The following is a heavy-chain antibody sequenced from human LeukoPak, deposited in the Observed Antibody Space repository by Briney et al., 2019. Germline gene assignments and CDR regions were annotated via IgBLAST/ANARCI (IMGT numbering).Heavy chain of an antibody. CDR3: ARLGTTVTTPFDY. D-gene: IGHD4-11*01. Sequence: GESLKISCQSSGYNFTPYWIVWVRQMPGKGLEWMGITFAGYSYTIYSPSFQGQVTISADKSISTAYLQWSSLKASDTAMYYCARLGTTVTTPFDYWGQGTLVTVSS. J-gene: IGHJ4*02. CDR2: TFAGYSYT. V-gene: IGHV5-51*01. CDR1: GYNFTPYW.